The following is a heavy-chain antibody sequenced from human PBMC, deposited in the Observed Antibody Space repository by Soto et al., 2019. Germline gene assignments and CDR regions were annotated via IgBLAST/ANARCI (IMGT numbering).Heavy chain of an antibody. CDR3: ARPLWRDDYNWGYFDL. CDR1: GFTFSSYA. D-gene: IGHD4-4*01. J-gene: IGHJ2*01. V-gene: IGHV3-30-3*01. Sequence: QVQLVESGGGVVQPGRSLRLSCAASGFTFSSYAMHWVRQAPGKGLEWVAVISYDGSSKYYADSVKGRFTISRDNSKNTLYLQMNSLIAEDTAVYDCARPLWRDDYNWGYFDLWGRGTLVTVSS. CDR2: ISYDGSSK.